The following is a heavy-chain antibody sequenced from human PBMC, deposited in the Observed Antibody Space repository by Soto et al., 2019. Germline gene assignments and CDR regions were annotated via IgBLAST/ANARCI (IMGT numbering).Heavy chain of an antibody. CDR2: IIPMLTVT. V-gene: IGHV1-69*02. D-gene: IGHD2-2*01. CDR1: GGTFSTYT. Sequence: QVHLEQSGAEVEKPGSSVKVSCKAAGGTFSTYTLIWVRQAPGQGLEWMGRIIPMLTVTNSAQKFQGRVTLTADKSTRTAFMELTSLTSDDTAVYYCSIGSWSAETFDVWGQGTMVTVSS. J-gene: IGHJ3*01. CDR3: SIGSWSAETFDV.